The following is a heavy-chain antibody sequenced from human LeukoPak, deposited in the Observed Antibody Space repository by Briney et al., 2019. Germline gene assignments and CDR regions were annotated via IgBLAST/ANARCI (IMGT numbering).Heavy chain of an antibody. D-gene: IGHD6-19*01. CDR1: GFTFSSYS. CDR3: ARDTIQWLANPFADY. J-gene: IGHJ4*02. V-gene: IGHV3-21*01. Sequence: GGSLRLSCAASGFTFSSYSMNWVRQAPGKGLEWVSSISGSSSYIYYADSVKGRFTISRDNAKNSLYLQMNSLRAEDTAVYYCARDTIQWLANPFADYWGQGTLVTVSS. CDR2: ISGSSSYI.